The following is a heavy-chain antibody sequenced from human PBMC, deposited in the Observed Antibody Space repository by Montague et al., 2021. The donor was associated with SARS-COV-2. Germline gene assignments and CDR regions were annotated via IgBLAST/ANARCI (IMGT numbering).Heavy chain of an antibody. D-gene: IGHD3-16*01. V-gene: IGHV4-39*01. CDR1: GGSISGSSYY. J-gene: IGHJ4*02. Sequence: SETLSLTCTVSGGSISGSSYYWGWIRQPPGKGLEWIGSIYYSGSTYYNPSLKSRVTISVDTSKNQFSLKLSSVTAADTAVYYCARHPRGYYDYVWGRPSYYFDYWGQGTLVTVSS. CDR2: IYYSGST. CDR3: ARHPRGYYDYVWGRPSYYFDY.